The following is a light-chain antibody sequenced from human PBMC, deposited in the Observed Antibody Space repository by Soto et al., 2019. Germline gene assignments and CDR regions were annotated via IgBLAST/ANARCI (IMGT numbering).Light chain of an antibody. CDR2: AAS. CDR3: QQSNSFPRT. Sequence: DIQMTQSPSFVSASVGDRVTITFRASQAVSTWLAWYQQKPGDAPKLLIYAASTLQSGVPSRFSGSGSGTDFTLTIRSLQPEDFATYYCQQSNSFPRTFGGGTKVDI. V-gene: IGKV1-12*01. J-gene: IGKJ4*01. CDR1: QAVSTW.